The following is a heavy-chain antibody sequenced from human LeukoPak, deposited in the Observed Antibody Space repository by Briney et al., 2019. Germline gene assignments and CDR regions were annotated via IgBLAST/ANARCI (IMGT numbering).Heavy chain of an antibody. Sequence: SETLSLTCAVSGGSISSSNWWSWVRQPPGKGLEWIGEIYHSGSTNYNPSLKSRVTISVDTSKNQFSLKLSSVTAADTAVYYCARDETLIRLGELSLSPWGQGTLVTVSS. CDR2: IYHSGST. CDR1: GGSISSSNW. V-gene: IGHV4-4*02. D-gene: IGHD3-16*02. J-gene: IGHJ5*02. CDR3: ARDETLIRLGELSLSP.